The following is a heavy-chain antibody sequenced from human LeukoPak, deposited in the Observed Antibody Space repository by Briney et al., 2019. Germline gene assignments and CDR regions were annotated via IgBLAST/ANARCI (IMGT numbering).Heavy chain of an antibody. CDR2: IIPIFGTA. CDR1: GGTFSSYA. V-gene: IGHV1-69*13. Sequence: SVKVSCKASGGTFSSYAISWVRQAPGQGLEWMGGIIPIFGTANYAQKFQGRVTITADESTSTAYMELSSLRSEDTAVYYCARDPPGGTVSAYYYYGMDVWGQGTTVTVSS. CDR3: ARDPPGGTVSAYYYYGMDV. D-gene: IGHD4-17*01. J-gene: IGHJ6*02.